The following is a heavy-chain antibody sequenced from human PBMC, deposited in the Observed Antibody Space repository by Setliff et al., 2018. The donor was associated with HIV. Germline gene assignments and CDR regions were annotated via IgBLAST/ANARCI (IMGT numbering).Heavy chain of an antibody. CDR1: GFSFDDYA. D-gene: IGHD2-21*02. V-gene: IGHV3-21*01. CDR2: ISPSGSYI. Sequence: PGGSLRLSCTASGFSFDDYALTWVRQAPGKGLEWVGFISPSGSYIYYADSMKGRFTISRDNAKNSLYLQMNSLRVEDTAVYYCARGDTTPIYPNYMDVWGKGTTVNVSS. CDR3: ARGDTTPIYPNYMDV. J-gene: IGHJ6*03.